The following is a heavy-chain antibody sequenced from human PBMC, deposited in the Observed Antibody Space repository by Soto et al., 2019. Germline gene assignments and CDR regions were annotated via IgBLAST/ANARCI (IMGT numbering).Heavy chain of an antibody. J-gene: IGHJ3*02. Sequence: APVKVSCKASGYTFASYGMSWVRQAPGQGLEWMGWISAYNGNTNYAQKLQGRVTMTTDTSTGTAYMELRSLRSDDTAVYYCARGYLLGSANAFDIWGQGTMVTVSS. CDR3: ARGYLLGSANAFDI. CDR2: ISAYNGNT. V-gene: IGHV1-18*01. CDR1: GYTFASYG. D-gene: IGHD3-10*01.